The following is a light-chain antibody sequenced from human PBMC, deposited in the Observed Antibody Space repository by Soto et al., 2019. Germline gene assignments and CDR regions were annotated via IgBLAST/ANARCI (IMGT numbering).Light chain of an antibody. CDR2: DVT. CDR1: SSDVGGYDY. J-gene: IGLJ2*01. V-gene: IGLV2-14*01. Sequence: QSALTQPASVSGSPGQSVTISCTGTSSDVGGYDYVSWYQQHPGKAPKLIIYDVTNRPSGFSNRFSGSKSGNTASLTISGLQAEDEADYYCSSYAGSRTLVFGGGTKVTVL. CDR3: SSYAGSRTLV.